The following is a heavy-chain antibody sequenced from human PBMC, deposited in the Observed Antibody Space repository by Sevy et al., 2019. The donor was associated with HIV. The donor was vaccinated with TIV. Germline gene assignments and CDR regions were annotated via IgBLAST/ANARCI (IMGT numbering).Heavy chain of an antibody. J-gene: IGHJ6*02. D-gene: IGHD6-6*01. CDR2: ISYDGSNK. CDR3: AKAAGAARMRVYYYYYGMDV. V-gene: IGHV3-30*18. CDR1: GFTFSSYG. Sequence: GGSLRLSCAASGFTFSSYGMHWVRQAPGKGLEWVVVISYDGSNKYYADSVKGRFTISRDNSKNTLYLQMNSLRAEDTAVYYCAKAAGAARMRVYYYYYGMDVWGQGTTVTVSS.